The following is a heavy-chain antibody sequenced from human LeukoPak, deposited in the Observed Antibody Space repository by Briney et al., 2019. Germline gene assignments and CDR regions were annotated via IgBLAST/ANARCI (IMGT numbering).Heavy chain of an antibody. J-gene: IGHJ6*02. CDR3: AGTSTGTTFGSVHLYYYYGMDV. CDR2: IYSGGST. Sequence: GGSLRLSCAASGFAVSDSYMTWVRQAPGKGLEWISVIYSGGSTYFADSVKGRFTISRHNSKNTLYLQMNSLRAEDTAVYYCAGTSTGTTFGSVHLYYYYGMDVWGQGTTVTVSS. V-gene: IGHV3-53*04. D-gene: IGHD4-17*01. CDR1: GFAVSDSY.